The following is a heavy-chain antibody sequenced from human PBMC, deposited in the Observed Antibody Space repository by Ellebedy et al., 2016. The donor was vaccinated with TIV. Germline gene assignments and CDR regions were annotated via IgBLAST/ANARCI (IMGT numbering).Heavy chain of an antibody. V-gene: IGHV3-7*01. CDR1: GFTFSSYW. CDR3: ATDGSYGDYLSPAHAFEI. D-gene: IGHD4-17*01. Sequence: GGSLRLSCAASGFTFSSYWMTWVRQAPGKGLEWVANINQDGSEEYYVDSAKGRFTISRDNAKNSLYLQMNSLRAEDTAVYYCATDGSYGDYLSPAHAFEIWGQGTMVAVSS. CDR2: INQDGSEE. J-gene: IGHJ3*02.